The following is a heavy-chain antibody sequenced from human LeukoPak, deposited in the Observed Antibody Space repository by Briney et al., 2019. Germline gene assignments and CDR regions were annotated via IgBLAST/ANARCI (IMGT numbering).Heavy chain of an antibody. CDR1: GDSISSYY. D-gene: IGHD3-3*01. J-gene: IGHJ6*02. Sequence: SETLSLTCTVSGDSISSYYWSWIRQPPGKGLEWIGYIYYSGSTNYNPSLKSRVTISVDTSKNQFSLKLSSVTAADTAVYYCARGGFWSGFNYYYGMDVWGQGTTVTVSS. CDR2: IYYSGST. CDR3: ARGGFWSGFNYYYGMDV. V-gene: IGHV4-59*01.